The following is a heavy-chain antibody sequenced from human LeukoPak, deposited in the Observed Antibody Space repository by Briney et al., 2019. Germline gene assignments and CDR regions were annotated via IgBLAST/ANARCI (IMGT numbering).Heavy chain of an antibody. V-gene: IGHV3-30*02. D-gene: IGHD1-26*01. CDR3: ARGKISIVGATVVDY. Sequence: PGGSLRLSCGASGFTFSSYGMHWVRQAPGKGLEWVAFIRYDGSNKYYADSVKGRFTISRDNSKNTLYLQMNSLRAEDTAVYYCARGKISIVGATVVDYWGQGTLVTVSS. CDR2: IRYDGSNK. CDR1: GFTFSSYG. J-gene: IGHJ4*02.